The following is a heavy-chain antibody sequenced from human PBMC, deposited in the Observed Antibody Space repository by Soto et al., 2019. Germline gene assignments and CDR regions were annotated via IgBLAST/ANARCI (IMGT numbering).Heavy chain of an antibody. CDR2: IIPILGIA. CDR3: ATNVRPPRQLVFDY. CDR1: GGTFSSYT. V-gene: IGHV1-69*02. Sequence: QVQLVQSGAEVKKPGSSVKVSCKASGGTFSSYTISWVRQAPGQGLEWMGRIIPILGIANYAQKFQGRVTITADKSTSTAYMELSSLRSEDTAVYYCATNVRPPRQLVFDYWGQGTLVTVSS. D-gene: IGHD6-13*01. J-gene: IGHJ4*02.